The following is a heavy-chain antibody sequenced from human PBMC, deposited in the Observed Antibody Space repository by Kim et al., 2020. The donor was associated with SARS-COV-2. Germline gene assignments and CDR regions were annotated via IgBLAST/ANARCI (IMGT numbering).Heavy chain of an antibody. CDR2: ITGSGGNT. Sequence: GSLRLSCAASGFTFSSYALNWVRQAPGKGLEWVSGITGSGGNTYYADSVRGRFTISRDNSKNTLYLQMNSLRVEDTALYYCAKEISSSSSGSFDIWGQGTMVTVSS. D-gene: IGHD6-6*01. V-gene: IGHV3-23*01. CDR3: AKEISSSSSGSFDI. J-gene: IGHJ3*02. CDR1: GFTFSSYA.